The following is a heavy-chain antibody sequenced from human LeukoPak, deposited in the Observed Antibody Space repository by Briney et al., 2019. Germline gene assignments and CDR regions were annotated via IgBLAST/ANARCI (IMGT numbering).Heavy chain of an antibody. D-gene: IGHD5-24*01. V-gene: IGHV3-9*01. CDR3: ARDPFTGWLQYYYFDY. Sequence: GGSLRLSCAASGFTFDDYAMHWVRQAPGKGLEWVSGISWNSGSIGYADSVKGRFTISRDNAKNTLYLQMNSLRAEDTAVYYCARDPFTGWLQYYYFDYWGQGTLVTVSS. CDR2: ISWNSGSI. J-gene: IGHJ4*02. CDR1: GFTFDDYA.